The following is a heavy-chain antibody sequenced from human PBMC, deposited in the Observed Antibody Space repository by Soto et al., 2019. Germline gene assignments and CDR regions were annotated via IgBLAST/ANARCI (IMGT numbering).Heavy chain of an antibody. V-gene: IGHV3-30*18. J-gene: IGHJ4*02. Sequence: QMQLVESGGGVVQPGRSLRLSCAASGFTFSSYGMHWVRQAPGKGLEWVAVISYDGSNKYYADSVKGRFTISRDNSKNTLYLQMNSLRAEDTAVYYCAKSPGYSGSRQSYFDYWGQGTLVTVSS. CDR3: AKSPGYSGSRQSYFDY. D-gene: IGHD1-26*01. CDR2: ISYDGSNK. CDR1: GFTFSSYG.